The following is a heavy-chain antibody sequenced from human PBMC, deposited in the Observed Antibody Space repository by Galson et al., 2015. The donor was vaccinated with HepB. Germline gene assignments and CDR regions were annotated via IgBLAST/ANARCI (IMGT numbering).Heavy chain of an antibody. J-gene: IGHJ4*02. CDR1: GYTFRNYG. V-gene: IGHV1-18*01. CDR3: ARPHLEYAWGTAFTH. CDR2: VSGYNGNT. Sequence: SVKVSCKASGYTFRNYGITWVRQAPGQGLEWVGWVSGYNGNTNYAGRLQDRLSMTIDTSTNIVSMELRSLRSDDTAVYYCARPHLEYAWGTAFTHWGQGTLVTVSS. D-gene: IGHD3-16*01.